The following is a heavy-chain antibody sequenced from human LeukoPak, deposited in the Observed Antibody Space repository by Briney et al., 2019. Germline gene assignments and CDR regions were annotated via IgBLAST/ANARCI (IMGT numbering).Heavy chain of an antibody. CDR2: IYYTGST. CDR1: GGSIGSYY. D-gene: IGHD6-19*01. CDR3: ARAVSGYYFDY. V-gene: IGHV4-59*01. Sequence: PSETLSLTCTVSGGSIGSYYWSWIRQPPGKGLEWIGYIYYTGSTSYNPSLKSRVTISVDTSKNHFSLNLSSVTAADTAVYYCARAVSGYYFDYWGQGTLVAVSS. J-gene: IGHJ4*02.